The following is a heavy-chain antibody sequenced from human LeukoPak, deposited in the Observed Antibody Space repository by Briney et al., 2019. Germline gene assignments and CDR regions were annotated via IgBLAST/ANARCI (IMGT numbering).Heavy chain of an antibody. Sequence: GASVKVSCKVSGYTLTELSMHWVRQAPGKGLEWMGGFDPEDGETIYAQKFQGRVTMTEDTSTDTAYMELSSLRSEDTAVYYCATDAADTYSYGPGYYYGMDVWGQGTTVTVSS. V-gene: IGHV1-24*01. J-gene: IGHJ6*02. CDR3: ATDAADTYSYGPGYYYGMDV. CDR1: GYTLTELS. D-gene: IGHD5-18*01. CDR2: FDPEDGET.